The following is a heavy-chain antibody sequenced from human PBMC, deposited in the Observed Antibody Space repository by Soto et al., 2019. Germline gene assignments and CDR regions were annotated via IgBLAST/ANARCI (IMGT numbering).Heavy chain of an antibody. V-gene: IGHV1-46*01. J-gene: IGHJ6*02. Sequence: ASVKVSCKASGYTFTSYYMHWVRQAPGQGLEWMGIINPSTGSTNYAQKFQGRVTMTRDTSTSTVYMDLSSLRSEDTAVYYCARSYWSSTSCFTMNYQYFHGMDVWGQGTTVTVSS. D-gene: IGHD2-2*01. CDR2: INPSTGST. CDR3: ARSYWSSTSCFTMNYQYFHGMDV. CDR1: GYTFTSYY.